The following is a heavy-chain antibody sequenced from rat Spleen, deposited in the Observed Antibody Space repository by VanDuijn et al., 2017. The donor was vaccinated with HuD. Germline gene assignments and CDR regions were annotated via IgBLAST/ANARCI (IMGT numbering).Heavy chain of an antibody. V-gene: IGHV5-29*01. J-gene: IGHJ2*01. CDR3: ARGAAIDY. Sequence: EVQLVESGGGLVQPGRSLKLSCAASGFTFSNYGMAWVRQAPTKGLEWVATISYDGSSTYYRDSVKGRFTISRDNAKSTLYLQMDSLRSEDTATYYCARGAAIDYWGQGVMVTVSS. CDR1: GFTFSNYG. D-gene: IGHD1-2*01. CDR2: ISYDGSST.